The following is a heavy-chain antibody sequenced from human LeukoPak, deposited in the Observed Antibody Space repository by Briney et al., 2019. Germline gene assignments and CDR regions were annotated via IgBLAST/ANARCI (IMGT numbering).Heavy chain of an antibody. V-gene: IGHV4-59*01. CDR1: GGSISSYY. D-gene: IGHD2-2*01. CDR3: ARVGDCSSTSCSWLDP. J-gene: IGHJ5*02. CDR2: IYYSGST. Sequence: SETLSLTCTVSGGSISSYYWSWIRQPPGKGLEWIGYIYYSGSTNYNPSLKSRVTISVDTSKNQFSLKLSSVTAADTAVYYCARVGDCSSTSCSWLDPWGQGTLVTVSS.